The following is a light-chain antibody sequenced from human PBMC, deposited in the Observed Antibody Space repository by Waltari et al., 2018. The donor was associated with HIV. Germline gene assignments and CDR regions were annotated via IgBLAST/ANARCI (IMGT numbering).Light chain of an antibody. J-gene: IGLJ1*01. Sequence: SELTQSLSASASAGQTAWNTCSGDGFPKHLAHRFQQKPGQAPVLVIYKDTERPSGIPERFSGSSSGTTVTLTSSGVQAEDEADYYCHSADSSGNYVYVFGTGTKVTVL. V-gene: IGLV3-25*03. CDR2: KDT. CDR1: GFPKHL. CDR3: HSADSSGNYVYV.